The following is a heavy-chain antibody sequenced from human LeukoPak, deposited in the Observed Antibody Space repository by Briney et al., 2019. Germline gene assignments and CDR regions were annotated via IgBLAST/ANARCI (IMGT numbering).Heavy chain of an antibody. Sequence: GGSLRLSCAASGFTFSSYAMSWVRQAPGKGLEWVSAISGSGRTTYYADSVKGRFTISRDNSKSTLYLQMNSLRAEDTAVYYCARDLWDCSSTSCSQGHMDVWGKGTTVTVSS. V-gene: IGHV3-23*01. CDR2: ISGSGRTT. D-gene: IGHD2-2*01. CDR1: GFTFSSYA. CDR3: ARDLWDCSSTSCSQGHMDV. J-gene: IGHJ6*03.